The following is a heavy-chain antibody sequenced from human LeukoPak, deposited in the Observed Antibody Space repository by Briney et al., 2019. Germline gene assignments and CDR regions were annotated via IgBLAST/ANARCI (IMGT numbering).Heavy chain of an antibody. Sequence: GASVTVSCKASGYTFIGYYMHWVRQAPGQGLEWMGWINPKSGGTNYAQQFQGRVTLTRDTSITTAYMELSRLRSDDTAVYYCAREATTDAFDIWGQGTMVTVSS. J-gene: IGHJ3*02. CDR2: INPKSGGT. V-gene: IGHV1-2*02. CDR1: GYTFIGYY. D-gene: IGHD4-11*01. CDR3: AREATTDAFDI.